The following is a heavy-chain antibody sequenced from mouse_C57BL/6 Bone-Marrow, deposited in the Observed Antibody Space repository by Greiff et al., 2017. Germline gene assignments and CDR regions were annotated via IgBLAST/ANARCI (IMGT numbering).Heavy chain of an antibody. V-gene: IGHV1-81*01. CDR1: GYTFTSYG. CDR2: IYPRSGNT. J-gene: IGHJ2*01. Sequence: QVQLKESGAELARPGASVKLSCKASGYTFTSYGISWVKQRTGQGLEWIGEIYPRSGNTYYNEKFKGKATLTADKSSSTGYMELRSLTSEDSAVYFCARWAVYYDYYFDYWGQGTTLTVSS. CDR3: ARWAVYYDYYFDY. D-gene: IGHD2-4*01.